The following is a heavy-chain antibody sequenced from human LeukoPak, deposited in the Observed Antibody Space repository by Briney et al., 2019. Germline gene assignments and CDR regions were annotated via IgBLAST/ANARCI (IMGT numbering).Heavy chain of an antibody. J-gene: IGHJ6*03. Sequence: SETLSLTCAVSGGSISSSNWWSWVRQPPGKGLEWIGEIYHSGNTNYNPSLKSRVTISLDKSKNQFSLKLRSVTAADTAVYYCARGTSMVRGVRLYYYMDVWGKGTTVTISS. V-gene: IGHV4-4*02. CDR3: ARGTSMVRGVRLYYYMDV. D-gene: IGHD3-10*01. CDR1: GGSISSSNW. CDR2: IYHSGNT.